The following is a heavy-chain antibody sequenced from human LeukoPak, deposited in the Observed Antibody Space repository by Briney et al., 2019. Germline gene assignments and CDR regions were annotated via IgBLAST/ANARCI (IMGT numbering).Heavy chain of an antibody. CDR3: ARLLRYFDWLFDY. D-gene: IGHD3-9*01. V-gene: IGHV4-59*08. Sequence: VKPSEILSLTCTVSGGSISSYYWSWIRQPPGKGLEWIGYIYYSGSANYNPSLKSRVTISVDTSKNQFSLKLSSVTAADTAVYYCARLLRYFDWLFDYWGQGTLVTVSS. CDR2: IYYSGSA. CDR1: GGSISSYY. J-gene: IGHJ4*02.